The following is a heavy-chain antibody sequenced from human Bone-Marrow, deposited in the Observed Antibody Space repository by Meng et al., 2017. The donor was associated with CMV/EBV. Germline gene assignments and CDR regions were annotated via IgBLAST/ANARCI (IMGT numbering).Heavy chain of an antibody. V-gene: IGHV1-69*05. D-gene: IGHD6-13*01. J-gene: IGHJ6*02. CDR1: GGTFTSYT. CDR3: ARYQGNYYYYGMDV. CDR2: IIPIFDTG. Sequence: SVTVSCKASGGTFTSYTINWVRQAPGQGLEWMGGIIPIFDTGNYAQKFQGRVTITTDESTSTAYMELSSLRSEDTAVYYCARYQGNYYYYGMDVWGQGTTVTVSS.